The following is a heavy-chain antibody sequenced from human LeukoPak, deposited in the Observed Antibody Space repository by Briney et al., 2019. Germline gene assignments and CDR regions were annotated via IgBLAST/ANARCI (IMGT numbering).Heavy chain of an antibody. CDR2: ISGSGGST. CDR3: AKVMDTYYYDSSGSYDAFDI. J-gene: IGHJ3*02. V-gene: IGHV3-23*01. Sequence: GGSLRLSCAASGFTFSSYAMSWVRQAPGKGLEWVSAISGSGGSTYYADSVKGRFTISRDNSKNTLYLQMSSLRAEDTAVYYCAKVMDTYYYDSSGSYDAFDIWGQGTMVTVSS. D-gene: IGHD3-22*01. CDR1: GFTFSSYA.